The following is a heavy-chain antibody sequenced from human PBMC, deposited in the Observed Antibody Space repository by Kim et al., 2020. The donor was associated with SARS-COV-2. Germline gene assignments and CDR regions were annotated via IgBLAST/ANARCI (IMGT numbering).Heavy chain of an antibody. J-gene: IGHJ2*01. CDR1: GGSISSGGYY. D-gene: IGHD3-22*01. Sequence: SETLSLTCTVSGGSISSGGYYWSWIRQHPGKGLEWIGYIYYSGSTYYNPSLKSRVTISVDTSKNQFSLKLSSVTAADTAVYYCAREYYYDSSGYLAWYFDLWGRGTLVTVSS. CDR2: IYYSGST. V-gene: IGHV4-31*03. CDR3: AREYYYDSSGYLAWYFDL.